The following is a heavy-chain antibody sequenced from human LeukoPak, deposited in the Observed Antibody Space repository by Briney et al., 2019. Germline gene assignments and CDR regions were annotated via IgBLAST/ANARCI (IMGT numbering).Heavy chain of an antibody. CDR1: GGSISSGSYY. D-gene: IGHD2-2*02. CDR3: ARGCSSTSCYMSQNDY. Sequence: SQTLSLTCTVSGGSISSGSYYWSWIRQPAGKGLEWIGRIYTSGSTNYNPSLKSRVTISVDTSKNQFSLKLSSVTAADTAVYYCARGCSSTSCYMSQNDYWGRGTLVTVSS. CDR2: IYTSGST. V-gene: IGHV4-61*02. J-gene: IGHJ4*02.